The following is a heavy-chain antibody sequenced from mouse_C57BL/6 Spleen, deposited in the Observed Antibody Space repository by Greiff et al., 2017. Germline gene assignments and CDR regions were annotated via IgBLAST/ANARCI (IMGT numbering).Heavy chain of an antibody. J-gene: IGHJ4*01. V-gene: IGHV1-52*01. CDR2: IDPSDSET. CDR3: ARAPLWLRGGMDD. Sequence: QVQLQQPGAELVRPGSSVKLSCKASGYTFTSYWMHWVKQRPIQGLEWIGNIDPSDSETHYNQKFKDKATLTVDKSSSTAYMQLSSLTSEYSADYCCARAPLWLRGGMDDWGQGTSVTVSS. D-gene: IGHD2-2*01. CDR1: GYTFTSYW.